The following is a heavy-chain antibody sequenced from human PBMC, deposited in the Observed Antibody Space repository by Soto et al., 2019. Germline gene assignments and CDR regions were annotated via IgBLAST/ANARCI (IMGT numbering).Heavy chain of an antibody. J-gene: IGHJ6*02. V-gene: IGHV3-15*01. Sequence: GGSLRLSCAASGFTFSNAYMSWVRQAPGKGLEWIGRIKSKTEGGTTDYAAAVNGRLTISRDDSRNMLYLQINSLKTEDTALYFCSKGLAAAGYYYGMDVWGPGTTVTVSS. CDR2: IKSKTEGGTT. CDR1: GFTFSNAY. CDR3: SKGLAAAGYYYGMDV. D-gene: IGHD6-13*01.